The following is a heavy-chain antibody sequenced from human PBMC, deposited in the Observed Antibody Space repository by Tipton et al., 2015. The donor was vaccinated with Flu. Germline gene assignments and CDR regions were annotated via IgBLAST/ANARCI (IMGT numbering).Heavy chain of an antibody. Sequence: TLSLTCAVSGDSIRNDYFWGWIRQPPGKGLEWIATIHRSGSTKYNPSLKSRVTISVDTSKNHFSLEMRSVTAADMAVYYCARGLRDGYNPHDAFDIWGQGTMVTVSS. CDR3: ARGLRDGYNPHDAFDI. J-gene: IGHJ3*02. V-gene: IGHV4-38-2*01. CDR2: IHRSGST. D-gene: IGHD5-24*01. CDR1: GDSIRNDYF.